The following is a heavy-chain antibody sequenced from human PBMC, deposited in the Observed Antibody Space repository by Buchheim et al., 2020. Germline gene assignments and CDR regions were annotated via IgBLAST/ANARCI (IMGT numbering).Heavy chain of an antibody. CDR1: GDSITSGNYN. J-gene: IGHJ4*02. V-gene: IGHV4-30-4*01. Sequence: QVQLQESGPGLVKPSQTLSLTCTVSGDSITSGNYNWNWIRQHPGKGLEWIGHILTSGSTSYNPSLKSRVTISVDTSKNQFSLKLSSVTAADTAVYYCARARSTIRGYSYGYLDYWGQGTL. CDR2: ILTSGST. CDR3: ARARSTIRGYSYGYLDY. D-gene: IGHD5-18*01.